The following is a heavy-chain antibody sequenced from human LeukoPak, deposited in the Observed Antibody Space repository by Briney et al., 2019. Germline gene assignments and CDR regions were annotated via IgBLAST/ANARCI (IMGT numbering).Heavy chain of an antibody. CDR1: GFTFSSYG. Sequence: PGGSLRLSCAASGFTFSSYGMHWVRQAPGKGLEWVAVISYDGSNKYCADSVKGRVTISRDNSRNTLYLQMNSLRAEDTAVYYCARDPPYYYVPFYFDYWGQGTLVTVSS. CDR2: ISYDGSNK. V-gene: IGHV3-30*03. J-gene: IGHJ4*02. D-gene: IGHD3-10*02. CDR3: ARDPPYYYVPFYFDY.